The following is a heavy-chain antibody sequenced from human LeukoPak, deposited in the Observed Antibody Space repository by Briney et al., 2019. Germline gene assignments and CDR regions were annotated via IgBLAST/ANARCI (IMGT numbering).Heavy chain of an antibody. CDR3: AREVVRSGSDYEDYYYYMDV. CDR2: IKQDGSEK. Sequence: GGSLRLSCAASGFIFSSYWMSWVRQAPGKGREWVANIKQDGSEKGYVDSVKGRFTISRDNGKNSLYLQMNSLRAEDTAVYYCAREVVRSGSDYEDYYYYMDVWGKGTTVTVSS. CDR1: GFIFSSYW. D-gene: IGHD3-10*01. V-gene: IGHV3-7*01. J-gene: IGHJ6*03.